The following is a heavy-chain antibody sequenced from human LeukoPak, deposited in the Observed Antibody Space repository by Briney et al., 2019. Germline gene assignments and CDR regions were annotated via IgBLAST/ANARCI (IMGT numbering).Heavy chain of an antibody. CDR1: GYTFTSYY. CDR3: ARSGRILYHAFDI. J-gene: IGHJ3*02. V-gene: IGHV1-46*01. D-gene: IGHD2-8*01. CDR2: INPSGGST. Sequence: ASVKVSCKASGYTFTSYYMHWVRQAPGQGLEWMGIINPSGGSTSYAQKFQGRVTMTRDMSTSTVYMELSSLRSEDTAAYYCARSGRILYHAFDIWGQGTMVTVSS.